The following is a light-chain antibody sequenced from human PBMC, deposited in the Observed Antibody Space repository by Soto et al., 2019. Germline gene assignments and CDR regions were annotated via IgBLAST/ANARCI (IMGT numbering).Light chain of an antibody. CDR2: GTS. Sequence: EIVLTQSPATLSLSPGERATLSCRASESIDSRYLAWYQQRPGQAPRLLIYGTSSRATGIPDRFSGSGSGTDLTLTISRLEPEDCAVYDCQQFENSPGLTFGPGTKVDIK. J-gene: IGKJ3*01. CDR1: ESIDSRY. V-gene: IGKV3-20*01. CDR3: QQFENSPGLT.